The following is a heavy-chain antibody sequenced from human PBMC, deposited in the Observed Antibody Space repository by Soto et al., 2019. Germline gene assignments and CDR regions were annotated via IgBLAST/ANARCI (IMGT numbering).Heavy chain of an antibody. CDR3: ARDLLLRSGSSWYSYYYGMDV. D-gene: IGHD6-13*01. Sequence: QVQLQESGPGLVKPSETLSLTCTVSGGSISSYYWSWIRQPPGKGLEWIGYIYYSGRTNYNPSLTSRITLSVNTSQNQFSLKLSSVTAADTDVYYCARDLLLRSGSSWYSYYYGMDVWGQGTTVTVSS. J-gene: IGHJ6*02. V-gene: IGHV4-59*01. CDR1: GGSISSYY. CDR2: IYYSGRT.